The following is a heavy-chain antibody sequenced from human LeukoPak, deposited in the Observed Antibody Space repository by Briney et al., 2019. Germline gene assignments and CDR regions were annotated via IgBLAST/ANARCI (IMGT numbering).Heavy chain of an antibody. V-gene: IGHV4-38-2*02. CDR2: VFHSGNT. CDR3: ARTTEGGYTYGYFYYYYMDV. D-gene: IGHD5-18*01. J-gene: IGHJ6*03. Sequence: SETLSLTCTVSGYSISSTYYWGWIRQPPGKGLEWVGSVFHSGNTYYNPSLKSRLTISVDTSKNQFSLKLTSVTAADTAVYYCARTTEGGYTYGYFYYYYMDVWGKGTTVTISS. CDR1: GYSISSTYY.